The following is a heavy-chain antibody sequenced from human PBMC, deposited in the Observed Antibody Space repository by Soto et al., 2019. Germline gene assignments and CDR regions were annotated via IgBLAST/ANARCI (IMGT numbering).Heavy chain of an antibody. CDR2: IYYSGST. Sequence: KQSQTLSLTCTVSGYSISSGGLYWSWVRQHPGKGLEWIGNIYYSGSTNYNPSLKSRVTILVDTSKNQFSLKLSSVTAADTAMYYCARDMGTSTLDYWGQGTLVTVSS. CDR3: ARDMGTSTLDY. V-gene: IGHV4-31*03. CDR1: GYSISSGGLY. J-gene: IGHJ4*02. D-gene: IGHD2-2*01.